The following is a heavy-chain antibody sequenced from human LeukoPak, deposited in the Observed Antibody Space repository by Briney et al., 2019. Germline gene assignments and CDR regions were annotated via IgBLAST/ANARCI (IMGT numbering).Heavy chain of an antibody. Sequence: PGGSLRLSCAASGFTFSSYWVSWVRQAPGKGLEWVANIKQDRSEKYYVDSVKGRFTISRDNAKNSLYLQMNSLRAGDTAVYYCARERGIDYWGQGTLVTVSS. CDR2: IKQDRSEK. CDR3: ARERGIDY. D-gene: IGHD3-16*01. V-gene: IGHV3-7*01. CDR1: GFTFSSYW. J-gene: IGHJ4*02.